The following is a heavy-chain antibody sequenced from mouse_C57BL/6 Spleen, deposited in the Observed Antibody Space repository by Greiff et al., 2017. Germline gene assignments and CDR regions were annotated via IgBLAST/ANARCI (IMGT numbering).Heavy chain of an antibody. D-gene: IGHD1-1*02. CDR2: IYPGSGST. CDR1: GYTFTSYW. J-gene: IGHJ2*01. Sequence: VQLQQPGAELVKPGASVKMSCKASGYTFTSYWITWVKQRPGQGLEWIGNIYPGSGSTNYNEKFKSKATLTVDTASSTAYMQLSSLTSEDSAVXDCASERLGGGGYFDYWGQGTTLTVSS. CDR3: ASERLGGGGYFDY. V-gene: IGHV1-55*01.